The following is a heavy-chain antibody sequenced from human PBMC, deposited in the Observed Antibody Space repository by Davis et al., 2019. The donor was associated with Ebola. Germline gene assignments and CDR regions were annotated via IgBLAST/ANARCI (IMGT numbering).Heavy chain of an antibody. V-gene: IGHV1-18*01. Sequence: ASVQVSCMASGYTFRTYGLNRVRQAPGQGLEWMGWISGYNCDTNYAQKLQGRVTMTRDTSTSTAYMELRTLDSDDTAVYYCGLLGYTLLGHWGQGTPVTVSS. CDR3: GLLGYTLLGH. CDR1: GYTFRTYG. J-gene: IGHJ4*02. CDR2: ISGYNCDT. D-gene: IGHD6-13*01.